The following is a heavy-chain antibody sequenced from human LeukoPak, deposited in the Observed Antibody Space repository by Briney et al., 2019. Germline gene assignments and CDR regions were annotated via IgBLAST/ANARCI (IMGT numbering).Heavy chain of an antibody. CDR1: GFTFSSYW. J-gene: IGHJ4*02. CDR3: ARVVGYYGSGSAYYFDY. D-gene: IGHD3-10*01. Sequence: GGSLRLSCAASGFTFSSYWMCWVRQAPGKGLEWVANIKQDGSEKYYVDSVKGRFTISRDNAKNSLYLQMNSLRAEDTAVYYCARVVGYYGSGSAYYFDYWGQGTLVTVSS. CDR2: IKQDGSEK. V-gene: IGHV3-7*01.